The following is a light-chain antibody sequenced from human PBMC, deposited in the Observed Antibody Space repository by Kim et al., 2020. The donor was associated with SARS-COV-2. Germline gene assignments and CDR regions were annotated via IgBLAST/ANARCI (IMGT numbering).Light chain of an antibody. Sequence: KTITTSCTRSSGSIASNYVQCYQQRPGSAPPTVIFEDHERPSEVPDRCSGSIDSSSNSASLPISGLKTEDEADYYCQSSDTSNHWVFGGGTQLTVL. CDR1: SGSIASNY. V-gene: IGLV6-57*03. J-gene: IGLJ3*02. CDR3: QSSDTSNHWV. CDR2: EDH.